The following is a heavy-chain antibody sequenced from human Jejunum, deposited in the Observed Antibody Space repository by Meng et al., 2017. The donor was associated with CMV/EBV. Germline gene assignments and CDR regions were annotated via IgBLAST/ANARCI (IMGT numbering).Heavy chain of an antibody. Sequence: SGFTFSNYGLPWVRQAPGKGLEWVAFIRYDESNKYYADSVKGRFTISRDNSMNTLYVQMNSLRTEDTAVYYCARPFGVASAGAFDIWGQGTMVTVSS. J-gene: IGHJ3*02. CDR3: ARPFGVASAGAFDI. CDR2: IRYDESNK. D-gene: IGHD3-3*01. V-gene: IGHV3-30*02. CDR1: GFTFSNYG.